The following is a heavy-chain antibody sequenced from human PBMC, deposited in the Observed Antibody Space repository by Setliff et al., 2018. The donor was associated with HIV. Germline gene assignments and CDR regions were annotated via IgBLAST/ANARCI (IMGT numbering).Heavy chain of an antibody. CDR3: ARGRDTFDI. CDR2: IKQDGSEK. Sequence: PGGSLRLSCAASGFSFSNYAMHWVRQAPGKGLEWVANIKQDGSEKYYVDSVKGRFTISRDNAKNSLYLQMNGLRVEDTAMYYCARGRDTFDIWGQGTMVTVSS. V-gene: IGHV3-7*01. CDR1: GFSFSNYA. J-gene: IGHJ3*02.